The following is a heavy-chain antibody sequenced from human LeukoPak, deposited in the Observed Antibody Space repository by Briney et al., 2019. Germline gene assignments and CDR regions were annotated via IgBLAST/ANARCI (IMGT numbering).Heavy chain of an antibody. Sequence: ASVKVSCKASGYTFTGYHIHWVRQAPGQGLEWMGRINPYSGDTNFAQKFQSRVTMTRDTSITTAYMDLSSLTPDDTAVYFCARDQGSLTRSWYTGYWGQGTQVTVSS. J-gene: IGHJ4*02. CDR2: INPYSGDT. CDR1: GYTFTGYH. V-gene: IGHV1-2*06. D-gene: IGHD6-13*01. CDR3: ARDQGSLTRSWYTGY.